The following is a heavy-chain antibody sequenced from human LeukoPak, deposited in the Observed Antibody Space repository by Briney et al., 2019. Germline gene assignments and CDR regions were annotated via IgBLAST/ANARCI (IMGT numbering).Heavy chain of an antibody. D-gene: IGHD1-26*01. CDR3: ARDGSYSPRCWFDP. CDR2: INTNTGNP. J-gene: IGHJ5*02. CDR1: GYTFTSSA. Sequence: ASVKVSCKASGYTFTSSALNWVRQAPGQGLEWMGWINTNTGNPTYAQGFTGRFVFSLDTSVSTAYLQISSLKAEDTAVYYCARDGSYSPRCWFDPWGQGTLVTVSS. V-gene: IGHV7-4-1*02.